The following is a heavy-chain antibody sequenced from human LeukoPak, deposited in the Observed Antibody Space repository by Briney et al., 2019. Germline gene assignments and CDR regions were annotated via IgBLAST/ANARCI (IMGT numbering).Heavy chain of an antibody. CDR1: GFSFSNFY. CDR3: ARDPYDKIAYGAFDI. V-gene: IGHV3-7*01. Sequence: GGSLRLSCAASGFSFSNFYMTWVRQAPGKGLEWVANIKRDGSDKYYVDSVKGRSTISRDNAHNSLYLQMNSLRAEDTAVYYCARDPYDKIAYGAFDIWGQGTRVTVSS. D-gene: IGHD2-21*01. CDR2: IKRDGSDK. J-gene: IGHJ3*02.